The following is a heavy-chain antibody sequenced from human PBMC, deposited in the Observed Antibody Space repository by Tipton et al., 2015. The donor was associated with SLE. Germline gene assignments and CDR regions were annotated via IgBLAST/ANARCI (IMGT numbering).Heavy chain of an antibody. V-gene: IGHV4-59*08. CDR3: ARIAIAPAMGEYYFDS. D-gene: IGHD2-2*01. CDR2: LNYNGGA. CDR1: GGSITNKY. J-gene: IGHJ4*02. Sequence: TLSLTCSVSGGSITNKYWSWIRQPPGKGLEWIGYLNYNGGATYSPSLKSRVTTSVDTSKNQFSLNLNSVTAAETAVYYCARIAIAPAMGEYYFDSWGQGTLVTVSS.